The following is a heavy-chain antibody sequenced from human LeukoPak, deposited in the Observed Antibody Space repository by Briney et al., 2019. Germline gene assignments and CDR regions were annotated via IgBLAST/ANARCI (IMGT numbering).Heavy chain of an antibody. J-gene: IGHJ3*02. CDR2: IYYSGST. CDR1: GGSISSSSYY. D-gene: IGHD1-26*01. CDR3: ASYYGRAFDI. V-gene: IGHV4-39*07. Sequence: PSETLSLTCTVSGGSISSSSYYWGWIRQPPGKGLEWIGSIYYSGSTYYNPSLKSRVTISVDTSKNQFSLKLSSVTAADTAVYYCASYYGRAFDIWGQGTMVTVSS.